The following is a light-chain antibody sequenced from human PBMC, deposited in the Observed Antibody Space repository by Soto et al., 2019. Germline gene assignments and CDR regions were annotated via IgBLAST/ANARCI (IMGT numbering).Light chain of an antibody. CDR3: QQYGSSPYT. V-gene: IGKV3-20*01. Sequence: DIVLTQSPGTLSLSPGERATLSCRARQSVSSSYLAWYQQKPGQAPRLLIYGASSRATGIPDRFSGSGSGTDFTLTISRLEPEDSAVYYCQQYGSSPYTFGQGTKLEIK. J-gene: IGKJ2*01. CDR1: QSVSSSY. CDR2: GAS.